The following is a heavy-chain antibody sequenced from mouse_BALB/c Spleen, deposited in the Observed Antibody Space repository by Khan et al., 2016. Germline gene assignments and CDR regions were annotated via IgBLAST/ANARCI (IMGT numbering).Heavy chain of an antibody. D-gene: IGHD2-2*01. V-gene: IGHV3-2*02. CDR1: GYSITSDYA. CDR3: ARWLDAMDY. J-gene: IGHJ4*01. CDR2: ISYSGTT. Sequence: EVQLQESGPGLVKPSQSLSLTCTVTGYSITSDYAWNWIRQFPGNKLEWMGYISYSGTTTYNPSLKSRISITRDTSKNQVFPQLNSVTTADTATYDRARWLDAMDYWGQGTSGTVSS.